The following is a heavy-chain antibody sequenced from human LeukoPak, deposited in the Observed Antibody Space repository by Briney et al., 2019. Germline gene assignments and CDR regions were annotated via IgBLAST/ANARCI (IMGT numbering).Heavy chain of an antibody. V-gene: IGHV3-7*01. D-gene: IGHD6-6*01. CDR3: ARDGSSSLSSSAPPPTDFDY. CDR1: GFTFSTYW. J-gene: IGHJ4*02. Sequence: GGSLRLFCAASGFTFSTYWMSGVRQAPGKRLEGVANILQDGSQKQYVDCVKGLFPISREHDKNSLYLKMNSLRAEDTAVYYCARDGSSSLSSSAPPPTDFDYWGQGSLVTVSS. CDR2: ILQDGSQK.